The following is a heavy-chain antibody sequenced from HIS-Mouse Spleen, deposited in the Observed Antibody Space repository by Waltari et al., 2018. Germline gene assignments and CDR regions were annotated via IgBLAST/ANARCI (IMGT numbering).Heavy chain of an antibody. Sequence: QLQLQESGPGLVKPSETLSLTCTVSGGSISSSSYYWAWIRTPPGKGLEWIGSIYYSGSTYYNPSLKSRVTISVDTSKNQFSLKLSSVTAADTAVYYCAREIPYSSSWYDWYFDLWGRGTLVTVSS. CDR1: GGSISSSSYY. CDR3: AREIPYSSSWYDWYFDL. D-gene: IGHD6-13*01. V-gene: IGHV4-39*07. CDR2: IYYSGST. J-gene: IGHJ2*01.